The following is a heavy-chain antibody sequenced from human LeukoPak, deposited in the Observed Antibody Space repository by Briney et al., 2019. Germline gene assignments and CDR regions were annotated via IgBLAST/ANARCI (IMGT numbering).Heavy chain of an antibody. CDR1: GGSIANTEDH. CDR2: TSYRDYP. Sequence: SETLSLTCTVSGGSIANTEDHWTWIRQHPGKGLEWIGYTSYRDYPDSNPSLKSRVTISLDTSKNQFSLKLRSVTAADTAVYYCAREPTQPLRFGEFHPFDNWGQGTLVTVSS. CDR3: AREPTQPLRFGEFHPFDN. J-gene: IGHJ4*02. D-gene: IGHD3-10*01. V-gene: IGHV4-31*03.